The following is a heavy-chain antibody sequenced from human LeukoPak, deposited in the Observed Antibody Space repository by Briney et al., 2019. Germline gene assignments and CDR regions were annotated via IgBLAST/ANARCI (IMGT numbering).Heavy chain of an antibody. CDR3: AKVPLSSSGWDREYYFDY. V-gene: IGHV3-74*01. D-gene: IGHD6-19*01. CDR1: GFTLSSYW. CDR2: MNIDGSSI. J-gene: IGHJ4*02. Sequence: GGSLRLSCAASGFTLSSYWMHWVRQAPGKGLVWVSRMNIDGSSISYADSAKGRFTISRDNAKNTLYLQMNSLRAEDTAVYYCAKVPLSSSGWDREYYFDYWGQGTLVTVSS.